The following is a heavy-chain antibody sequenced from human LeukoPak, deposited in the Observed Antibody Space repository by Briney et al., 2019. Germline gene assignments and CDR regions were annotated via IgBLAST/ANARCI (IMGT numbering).Heavy chain of an antibody. Sequence: SETLSLTCSVSGYSISSAYYWGWIRQPPGKGLEWIGTMYHSGSTNYNPSLKSRVTISVDTSKNQFSLKLSSVTAADTAVYYCARGHKWLSYNWFDPWGQGTLVTVSS. CDR1: GYSISSAYY. J-gene: IGHJ5*02. CDR3: ARGHKWLSYNWFDP. D-gene: IGHD3-22*01. CDR2: MYHSGST. V-gene: IGHV4-38-2*02.